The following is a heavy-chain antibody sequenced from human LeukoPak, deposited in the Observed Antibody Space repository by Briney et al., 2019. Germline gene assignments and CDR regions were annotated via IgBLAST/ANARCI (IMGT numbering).Heavy chain of an antibody. V-gene: IGHV4-39*01. CDR2: IYYSGST. J-gene: IGHJ4*02. CDR3: ARRGGSYGIDY. CDR1: GGSISSSSYY. Sequence: SETLSLTCTVSGGSISSSSYYWGWIRQPPGKGLEWIGSIYYSGSTYYNPSLKSRVTISVDTSKNQFSLKLSSVTAADTAVYYCARRGGSYGIDYWGQGTLVTVSS. D-gene: IGHD1-26*01.